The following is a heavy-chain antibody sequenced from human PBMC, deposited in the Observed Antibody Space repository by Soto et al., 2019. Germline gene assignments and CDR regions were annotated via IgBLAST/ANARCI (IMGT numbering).Heavy chain of an antibody. Sequence: ASVKVSCKASGYTFTSYGISWVRQAPGQGLEWMGWISAYNGNTKYAQKLQGRVTMTTDTSTSTAYMELSSLRSDDTAVYYCARDSSVSDCSGGSCLPWSAYYYGMDVSGQGTTVTVAS. V-gene: IGHV1-18*01. J-gene: IGHJ6*02. CDR1: GYTFTSYG. CDR3: ARDSSVSDCSGGSCLPWSAYYYGMDV. D-gene: IGHD2-15*01. CDR2: ISAYNGNT.